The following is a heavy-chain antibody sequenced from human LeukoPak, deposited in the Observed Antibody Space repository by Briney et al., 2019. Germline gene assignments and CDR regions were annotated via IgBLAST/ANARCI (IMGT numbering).Heavy chain of an antibody. Sequence: SETLSLTCTVSGGSISSGGYYWSWIRQHPGKGLEWIGYIYYSGSTYYNPSLKSRVTISVDTSKNQFSLKLSSVTAADTAAYYCASRHPLGWFDPWGQGTLVTVSS. CDR3: ASRHPLGWFDP. CDR2: IYYSGST. CDR1: GGSISSGGYY. V-gene: IGHV4-31*03. D-gene: IGHD3-3*02. J-gene: IGHJ5*02.